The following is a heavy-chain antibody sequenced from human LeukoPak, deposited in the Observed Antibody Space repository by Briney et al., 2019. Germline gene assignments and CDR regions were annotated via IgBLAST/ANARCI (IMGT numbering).Heavy chain of an antibody. CDR1: GGSISSGDYY. CDR2: IYYSGST. D-gene: IGHD1-14*01. Sequence: PSETLSLTCTVSGGSISSGDYYWSWIRQPPGKGLEWIGYIYYSGSTYYNPSLKSRVTISVDTSKNQFSLKLSSVTAADTAVYYCAREKPSQGYFQHWGRAPWSPSPQ. J-gene: IGHJ1*01. V-gene: IGHV4-30-4*01. CDR3: AREKPSQGYFQH.